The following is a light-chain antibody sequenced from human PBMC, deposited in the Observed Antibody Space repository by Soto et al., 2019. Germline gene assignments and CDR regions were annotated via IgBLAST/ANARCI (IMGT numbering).Light chain of an antibody. CDR3: QQSYSTPLT. V-gene: IGKV1-39*01. J-gene: IGKJ4*01. CDR2: AAS. CDR1: QSISSY. Sequence: DIQMTQSPTSLSSYLLDIVTITCRASQSISSYLNWYQQKPGKAPRLLIYAASSLQSGVPSRFSGSGSGTEFTLTISSLQPDDFATYYCQQSYSTPLTFGGGTKVDIK.